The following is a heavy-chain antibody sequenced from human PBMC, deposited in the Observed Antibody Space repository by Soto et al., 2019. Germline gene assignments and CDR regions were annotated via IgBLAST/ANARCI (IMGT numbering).Heavy chain of an antibody. Sequence: GGSLRLSCAASGFTFSSYAMSWVRQAPGKGLEWVSAISGGGGSTYYADSVKGRFTISRDNSKNTLYLQMNSLRAEDTAVYYCAKDPELRYFDWVGGPYFDYWGQGTLVTVSS. V-gene: IGHV3-23*01. D-gene: IGHD3-9*01. CDR2: ISGGGGST. CDR3: AKDPELRYFDWVGGPYFDY. J-gene: IGHJ4*02. CDR1: GFTFSSYA.